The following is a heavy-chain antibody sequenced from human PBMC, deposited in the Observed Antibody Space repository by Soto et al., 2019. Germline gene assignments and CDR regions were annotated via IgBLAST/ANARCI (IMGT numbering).Heavy chain of an antibody. Sequence: QVQLQQWGAGLLKPSETLSLTCTVYGGSFSTYYWSWIRKPPGKGLEWIGEINHSGNTKDNPSLMGRVTMSFDTSKNQFSLKLSSVTAAYTAVYYGTGPYPYYFDSWGQGTLVSVSS. J-gene: IGHJ4*02. V-gene: IGHV4-34*01. CDR3: TGPYPYYFDS. CDR2: INHSGNT. CDR1: GGSFSTYY.